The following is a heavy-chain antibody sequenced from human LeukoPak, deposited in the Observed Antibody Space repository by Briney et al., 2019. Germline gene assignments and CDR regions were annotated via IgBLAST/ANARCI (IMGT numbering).Heavy chain of an antibody. Sequence: PSETLSLTCTVSGGSISSYYWSWIRQPRGKGLEWIGYIYYSGSTNYNPSLKSRVTISVDTSKNQFSLKLSSVTAADTAVYYCASYYYDSSGHYYVHYWGQGTLVTVSS. V-gene: IGHV4-59*01. J-gene: IGHJ4*02. CDR1: GGSISSYY. CDR3: ASYYYDSSGHYYVHY. D-gene: IGHD3-22*01. CDR2: IYYSGST.